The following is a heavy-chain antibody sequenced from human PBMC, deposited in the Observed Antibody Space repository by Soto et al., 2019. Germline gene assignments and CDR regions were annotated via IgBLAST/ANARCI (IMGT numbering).Heavy chain of an antibody. J-gene: IGHJ4*02. V-gene: IGHV4-39*01. CDR3: ARHFYYGDYRGY. CDR1: GGSISSGGYS. Sequence: SETLSLTCAVSGGSISSGGYSWSWIRQPPGKGLEWIGSIYYSGSTYYNPSLKSRVTISVDTSKNQFSLKLSSVTAADTAVYYCARHFYYGDYRGYWGQGTLVTVSS. D-gene: IGHD4-17*01. CDR2: IYYSGST.